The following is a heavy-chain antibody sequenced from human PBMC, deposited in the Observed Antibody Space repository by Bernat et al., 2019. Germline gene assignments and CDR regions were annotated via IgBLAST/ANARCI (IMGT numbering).Heavy chain of an antibody. Sequence: QVQLQQWGAGLLKPSETLSLTCAVYGGSFSGYYWTWVRQSPGKGLEWIGEINHSGSTNYNPSLKSRVTISVDSSKNQFSLKLSSVTAADTAVYYWARGASSSAFAFDFWGQGTTVTIS. CDR2: INHSGST. V-gene: IGHV4-34*01. CDR1: GGSFSGYY. D-gene: IGHD3-9*01. CDR3: ARGASSSAFAFDF. J-gene: IGHJ6*02.